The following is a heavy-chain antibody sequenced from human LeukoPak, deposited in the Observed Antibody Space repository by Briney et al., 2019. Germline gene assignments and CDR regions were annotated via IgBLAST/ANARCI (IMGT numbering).Heavy chain of an antibody. J-gene: IGHJ5*02. CDR1: GGSISSHY. CDR3: ARASSSWYGYGAAWFDP. V-gene: IGHV4-59*11. CDR2: IYYSGST. D-gene: IGHD6-13*01. Sequence: SETLSLTCTVSGGSISSHYWSWIRQPPGKGLEWIGYIYYSGSTNYNPSLKSRVTISVDTSKNQFSLKLSSVTAADTAVYYCARASSSWYGYGAAWFDPWGQGTLVTVSS.